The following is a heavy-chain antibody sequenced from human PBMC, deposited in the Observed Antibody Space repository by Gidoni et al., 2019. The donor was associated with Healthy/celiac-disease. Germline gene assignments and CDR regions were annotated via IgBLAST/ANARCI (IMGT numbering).Heavy chain of an antibody. CDR3: AKDIDYDSAGIDY. J-gene: IGHJ4*02. D-gene: IGHD3-22*01. Sequence: EVQLVESGGGLVQPGRSLRLSCAASGFTFDDYAMHWVRQAPGKGLEWVSGSSWNSGSIGYADSVKGRFTISRDNAKNSLYLQMNSLRAEDTALYYCAKDIDYDSAGIDYWGQGTLVTVSS. CDR2: SSWNSGSI. CDR1: GFTFDDYA. V-gene: IGHV3-9*01.